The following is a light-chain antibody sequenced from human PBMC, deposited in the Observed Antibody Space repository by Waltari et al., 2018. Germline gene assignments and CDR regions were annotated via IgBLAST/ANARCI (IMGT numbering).Light chain of an antibody. CDR3: SSYTSSSTPYV. J-gene: IGLJ1*01. CDR2: DFS. V-gene: IGLV2-14*01. Sequence: QSALTQPASVSGSPGQSTTISCTGTSSDVGGYKYVSWYQQHPGKPPKLMIDDFSKRPSGVSNRFSGSKSGNTASLTISGLQAEDEADYYCSSYTSSSTPYVFGTGTKVTVL. CDR1: SSDVGGYKY.